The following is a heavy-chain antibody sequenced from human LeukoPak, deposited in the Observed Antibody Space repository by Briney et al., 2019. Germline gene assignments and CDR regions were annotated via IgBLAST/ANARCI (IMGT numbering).Heavy chain of an antibody. D-gene: IGHD2-15*01. V-gene: IGHV1-2*02. Sequence: ASVKVSCKASGYTFTGYYMHWVRQAPGQGLEWMGWINPNSGGTNYAQKFQGRVTMTRDTSISTAYMELRRLRSDDTAVYYCARVRAAPGDYGMDVWGQGTTVTVSS. CDR1: GYTFTGYY. CDR2: INPNSGGT. J-gene: IGHJ6*02. CDR3: ARVRAAPGDYGMDV.